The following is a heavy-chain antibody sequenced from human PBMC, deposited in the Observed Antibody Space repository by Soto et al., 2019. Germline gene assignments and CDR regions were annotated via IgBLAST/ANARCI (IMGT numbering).Heavy chain of an antibody. Sequence: QVQLQESGPGLVKPSETLSLTCTVSGGSISSYYWSWIRQPPGKGLEWIGYIYYSGSTNYNPSLKRRVSISVDTSKNQFSLKLRSVTAADTGVYYWARRYGGNFDYWGQGTLVTVSS. D-gene: IGHD1-26*01. CDR2: IYYSGST. CDR1: GGSISSYY. CDR3: ARRYGGNFDY. J-gene: IGHJ4*02. V-gene: IGHV4-59*01.